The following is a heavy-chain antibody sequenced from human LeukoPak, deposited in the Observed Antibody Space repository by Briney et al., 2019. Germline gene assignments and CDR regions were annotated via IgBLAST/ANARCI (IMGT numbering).Heavy chain of an antibody. Sequence: GGSLRLSCAASGFTFSSYGMHWVRQAPGKGLEWVAFIRYDGSNKYYADSVKGRFTISRDNSKNTLYLQMNSLRAEDTAVYYCAKAVGSISWSFDYWGQGTLVTVSS. CDR3: AKAVGSISWSFDY. CDR2: IRYDGSNK. V-gene: IGHV3-30*02. J-gene: IGHJ4*02. CDR1: GFTFSSYG. D-gene: IGHD6-13*01.